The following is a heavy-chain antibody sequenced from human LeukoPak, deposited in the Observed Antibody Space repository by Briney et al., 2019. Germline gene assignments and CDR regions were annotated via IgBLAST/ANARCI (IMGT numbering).Heavy chain of an antibody. CDR2: INPNSGGT. CDR3: ARGRGHYDSSGYYYEGDAFDI. Sequence: AASVKVSCKASGYTFTGYYMHWVRQAPGQGLEWMGWINPNSGGTNYAQKLQGRVTMTRDTSISTAYMELSRLRSDDTAVYYCARGRGHYDSSGYYYEGDAFDIWGQGTMVTVSS. J-gene: IGHJ3*02. V-gene: IGHV1-2*02. D-gene: IGHD3-22*01. CDR1: GYTFTGYY.